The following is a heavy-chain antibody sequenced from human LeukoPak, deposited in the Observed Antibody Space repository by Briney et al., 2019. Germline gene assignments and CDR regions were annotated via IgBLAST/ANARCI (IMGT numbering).Heavy chain of an antibody. D-gene: IGHD3-10*01. CDR2: IYPGDSDT. CDR1: GYSFTNYW. CDR3: ARRSGSDALDI. V-gene: IGHV5-51*01. Sequence: KDGESLRISCRDSGYSFTNYWIGWVRQMPGKGLEWMGIIYPGDSDTRYSPSFQGQVTISADKSISTAYLQWRSLKASDTAMYYCARRSGSDALDIWGQGTMVTVSS. J-gene: IGHJ3*02.